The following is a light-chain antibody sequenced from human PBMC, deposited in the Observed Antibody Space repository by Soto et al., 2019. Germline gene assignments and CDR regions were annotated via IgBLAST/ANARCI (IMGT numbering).Light chain of an antibody. V-gene: IGKV1-39*01. CDR3: QQSYSTPT. CDR2: AAS. J-gene: IGKJ1*01. CDR1: QSIGAS. Sequence: IQMTQSPSSLSASVGDRVTITCRASQSIGASLNWYHQKPGKAPELLIYAASTLQGGVPSRFSGSGSGTDFTLTISSLQPEDFATFYCQQSYSTPTFGQGTKVDIK.